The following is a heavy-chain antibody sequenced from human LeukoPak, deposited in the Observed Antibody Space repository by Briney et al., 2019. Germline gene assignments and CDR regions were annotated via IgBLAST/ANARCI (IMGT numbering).Heavy chain of an antibody. V-gene: IGHV3-20*04. CDR3: ARDSFSGSSLDY. J-gene: IGHJ4*02. CDR2: INWDGGST. D-gene: IGHD1-26*01. CDR1: GFNFNAYT. Sequence: GGSLSLSCVTSGFNFNAYTVHWVRQAPGKGLEWVSSINWDGGSTAYADSVQGRFTISRDNAKNSLHLQIKSLRAEDTALYYCARDSFSGSSLDYWGRGTLVTVSS.